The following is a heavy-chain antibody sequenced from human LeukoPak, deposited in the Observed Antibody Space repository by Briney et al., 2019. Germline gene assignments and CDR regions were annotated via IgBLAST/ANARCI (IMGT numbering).Heavy chain of an antibody. Sequence: GGSLRLSCAASGFTFSNYAMSWVRQAPGKGLEWVSGISGSGNGTYYADSVEGRFTISRDNSKNTLYLQMSSLRAEDTATYYCAKDRVLGYCSGSNCYPFDPFDYWGQGTLVTVSS. CDR3: AKDRVLGYCSGSNCYPFDPFDY. CDR2: ISGSGNGT. CDR1: GFTFSNYA. V-gene: IGHV3-23*01. D-gene: IGHD2-15*01. J-gene: IGHJ4*02.